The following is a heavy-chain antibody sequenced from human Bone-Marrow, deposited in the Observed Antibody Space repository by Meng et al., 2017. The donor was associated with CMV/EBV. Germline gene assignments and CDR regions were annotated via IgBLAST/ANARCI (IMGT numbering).Heavy chain of an antibody. J-gene: IGHJ4*02. CDR3: AGDSNQPHFDY. V-gene: IGHV4-39*07. D-gene: IGHD1-14*01. CDR2: IYYSGST. Sequence: GSLRLSCTVSGGSISSSSYYWGWIRQPPGKGLEWIGSIYYSGSTYYNPSLKSRVTISVDTSKSQFSLKLSSVSAAEPAVYYCAGDSNQPHFDYWGQGTRVTVSS. CDR1: GGSISSSSYY.